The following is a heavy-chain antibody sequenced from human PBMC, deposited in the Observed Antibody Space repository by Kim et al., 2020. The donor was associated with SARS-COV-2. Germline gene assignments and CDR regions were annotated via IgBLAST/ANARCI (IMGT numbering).Heavy chain of an antibody. D-gene: IGHD2-15*01. Sequence: ASVKVSCKASGYTFTGHYIHWVRQAPGQGPEWMGRINPNSGDTDYAQNFQGRVTMTRDTSITTAYMELSSLRSDDTAGYFCASGPGGNRFGASHSDYWGQGSLITVSS. V-gene: IGHV1-2*06. CDR3: ASGPGGNRFGASHSDY. CDR2: INPNSGDT. CDR1: GYTFTGHY. J-gene: IGHJ4*02.